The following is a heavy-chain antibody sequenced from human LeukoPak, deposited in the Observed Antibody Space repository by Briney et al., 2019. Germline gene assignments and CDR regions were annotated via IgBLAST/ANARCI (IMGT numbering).Heavy chain of an antibody. D-gene: IGHD3-16*01. CDR1: GFTFSSYA. CDR2: ISGSGDYT. CDR3: AKDWWGISDSFDY. J-gene: IGHJ4*02. V-gene: IGHV3-23*01. Sequence: GGSLRLSCAASGFTFSSYAMSWVRQAPGKGLEWVSGISGSGDYTIHADSVRGRFTISRDNSKNTLYLQMNSLRGEDTAVYYCAKDWWGISDSFDYWGQGTLVTVSS.